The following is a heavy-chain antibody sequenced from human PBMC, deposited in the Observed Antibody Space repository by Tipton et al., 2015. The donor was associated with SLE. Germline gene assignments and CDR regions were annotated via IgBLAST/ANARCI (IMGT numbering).Heavy chain of an antibody. Sequence: TLSLTCIVSGDSISNYYWSWIRQPPGKGLEWIGYIYYSGTTNYNPSLKSRATISVDTSKNQFSLKVNSLTAADTAVYYCARVGKYTDSDGYYLYYFDYWGQGTLVTVSS. J-gene: IGHJ4*02. V-gene: IGHV4-59*01. CDR3: ARVGKYTDSDGYYLYYFDY. CDR1: GDSISNYY. CDR2: IYYSGTT. D-gene: IGHD3-22*01.